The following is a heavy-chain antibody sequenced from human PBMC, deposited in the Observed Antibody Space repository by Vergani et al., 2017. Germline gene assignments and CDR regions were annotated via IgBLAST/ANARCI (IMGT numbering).Heavy chain of an antibody. CDR1: GYTFTSYD. J-gene: IGHJ6*02. CDR2: MNPNSDNT. D-gene: IGHD2-15*01. V-gene: IGHV1-8*03. CDR3: ASSSLGYCSGGSCYYPYYYYGMDV. Sequence: QVQLVQSGAEVKKPGASVKVSCKASGYTFTSYDINWVRQATGQGLEWMGWMNPNSDNTGYAQKFQGRVTITRNTSISTAYMELSSLRSEDTAVYYCASSSLGYCSGGSCYYPYYYYGMDVWGQGTTVTVSS.